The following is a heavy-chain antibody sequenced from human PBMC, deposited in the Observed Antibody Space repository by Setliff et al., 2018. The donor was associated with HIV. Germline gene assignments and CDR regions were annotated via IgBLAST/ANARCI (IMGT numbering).Heavy chain of an antibody. D-gene: IGHD2-15*01. CDR3: AKDGISGGAYPPYYFDY. J-gene: IGHJ4*01. Sequence: QPGGSLRLSCAASGFTFNTYAMSWVRQAPGKGLEWVSVISGSGASTFYADSVKGRFTISRDNSKSTLYLQMNGLRVEDTAVYYCAKDGISGGAYPPYYFDYWGHGTLVTVSS. CDR1: GFTFNTYA. V-gene: IGHV3-23*01. CDR2: ISGSGAST.